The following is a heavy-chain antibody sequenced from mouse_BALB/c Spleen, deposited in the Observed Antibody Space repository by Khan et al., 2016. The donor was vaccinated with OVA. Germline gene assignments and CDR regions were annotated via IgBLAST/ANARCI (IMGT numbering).Heavy chain of an antibody. CDR1: GFNIKDTY. CDR3: ARHSHDPGYFEV. CDR2: IARANGNT. J-gene: IGHJ1*01. V-gene: IGHV14-3*02. Sequence: EVKLLESGAELVKPWASVTLSCTASGFNIKDTYMHWVKQRPEQGLEWIGRIARANGNTNYDPTFKGKVTITADTSYNPFYLQLSCLTSEDTAVYYCARHSHDPGYFEVWGPGTTVTVSS.